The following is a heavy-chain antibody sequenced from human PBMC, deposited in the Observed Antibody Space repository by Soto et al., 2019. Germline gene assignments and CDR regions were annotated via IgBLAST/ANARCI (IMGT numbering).Heavy chain of an antibody. J-gene: IGHJ4*02. Sequence: ASVKVSGKASGYTFIIYAMHCVRQSPLQRLDWMGCINAGNGNTKYSQKFQGRVTITRDTSASTAYMELSSLRSEDTAVYYCARVPPYYYDSSGSFDYWGQGTLVTVSS. CDR1: GYTFIIYA. CDR3: ARVPPYYYDSSGSFDY. D-gene: IGHD3-22*01. CDR2: INAGNGNT. V-gene: IGHV1-3*01.